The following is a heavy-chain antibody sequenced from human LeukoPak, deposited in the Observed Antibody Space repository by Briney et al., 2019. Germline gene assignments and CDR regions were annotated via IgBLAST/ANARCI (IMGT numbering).Heavy chain of an antibody. CDR3: AKMYTTGWLVDS. Sequence: GGSLRLSCAASGFTFNTYAMSWVRQAPGKGLEWVSSIRSSGVNTYYADSVKGRFTTSRDNSKNTVYLQMSSLRAEDTAVYYCAKMYTTGWLVDSWGQGTLVVVSS. D-gene: IGHD6-19*01. J-gene: IGHJ4*02. V-gene: IGHV3-23*01. CDR2: IRSSGVNT. CDR1: GFTFNTYA.